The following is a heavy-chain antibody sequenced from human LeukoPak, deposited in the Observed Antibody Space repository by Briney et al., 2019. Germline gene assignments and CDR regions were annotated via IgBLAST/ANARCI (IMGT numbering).Heavy chain of an antibody. V-gene: IGHV4-59*01. CDR2: VYYSGST. D-gene: IGHD1-14*01. CDR3: ARGGTIKNGMDV. J-gene: IGHJ6*02. Sequence: SETLSLTCTVSGGSISTYYWSWIRQPPGKGLEWIGYVYYSGSTNYNPSLESRVTISVDTSKNQFSLMLSSVAAADTAVYYCARGGTIKNGMDVWGQGTTVTVSS. CDR1: GGSISTYY.